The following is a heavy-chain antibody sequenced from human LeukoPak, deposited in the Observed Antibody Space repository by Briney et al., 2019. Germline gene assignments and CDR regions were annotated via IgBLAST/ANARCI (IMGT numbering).Heavy chain of an antibody. CDR3: TADGCAGGGCFSGHY. V-gene: IGHV3-15*01. J-gene: IGHJ4*02. CDR2: IKSKADGGST. Sequence: PGGSLRLSCAASGSTFINAWMSWVRQAPGKGLEWVGRIKSKADGGSTDYAAPVKGRFTFSRDDSKNTLYLQMNSLKTEDTAVYYCTADGCAGGGCFSGHYWGQGTLVTVSS. CDR1: GSTFINAW. D-gene: IGHD2-15*01.